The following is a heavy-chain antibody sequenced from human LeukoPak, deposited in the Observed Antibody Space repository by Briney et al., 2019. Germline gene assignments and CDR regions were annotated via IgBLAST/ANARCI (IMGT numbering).Heavy chain of an antibody. J-gene: IGHJ4*02. Sequence: GGSLRLSCAASRFTFSSYAMSWVRQAPGKGLEWVSAISGSGGSTYYADSVKGRFTISRDNSKNTLYLQMNSLRAEDTAVYYWANDLDPYYYDSSGYYYSFDYWGQGTLVTVSS. V-gene: IGHV3-23*01. CDR1: RFTFSSYA. CDR2: ISGSGGST. D-gene: IGHD3-22*01. CDR3: ANDLDPYYYDSSGYYYSFDY.